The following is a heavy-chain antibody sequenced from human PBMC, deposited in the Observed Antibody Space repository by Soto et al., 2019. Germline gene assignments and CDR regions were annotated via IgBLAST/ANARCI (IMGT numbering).Heavy chain of an antibody. Sequence: QVQLQESGPRLVKPSETLSLTCTVSDDFISSYYWNWIRQPAGKGLEWIGRVSTNGATNYNPSLESRVTMSVDTSKNQFSLKLTSVTAADTAVHFCARADYEILTGSYAMDVWGQGTTVTVSS. CDR2: VSTNGAT. CDR1: DDFISSYY. J-gene: IGHJ6*02. CDR3: ARADYEILTGSYAMDV. D-gene: IGHD3-9*01. V-gene: IGHV4-4*07.